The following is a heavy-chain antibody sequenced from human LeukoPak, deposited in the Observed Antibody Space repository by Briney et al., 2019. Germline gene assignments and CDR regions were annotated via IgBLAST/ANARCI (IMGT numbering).Heavy chain of an antibody. J-gene: IGHJ4*02. Sequence: PSQTLSLTCTVSGGSISSGGYYWSWIRQHPGKGLEWIGYIYYSGSTYYNPSLKSRVTISVDTSKNQFSLKLSSVTAADTAVYYCARSLGSYCSGGSCYYFDYWGQGTLVTVSS. D-gene: IGHD2-15*01. CDR2: IYYSGST. CDR3: ARSLGSYCSGGSCYYFDY. CDR1: GGSISSGGYY. V-gene: IGHV4-31*03.